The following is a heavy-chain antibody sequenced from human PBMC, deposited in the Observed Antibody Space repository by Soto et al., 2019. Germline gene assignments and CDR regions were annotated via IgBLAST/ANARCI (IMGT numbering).Heavy chain of an antibody. CDR1: GFTFSSYS. CDR3: ARVNSGRVDY. D-gene: IGHD1-26*01. V-gene: IGHV3-21*01. J-gene: IGHJ4*02. CDR2: ISSSSSYI. Sequence: GGSQRLSCAASGFTFSSYSMNWVRQAPGKGLEWVSSISSSSSYIYYADSVKGRFTISRDNAKNSLYLQMNSLRAEDTAVYYCARVNSGRVDYWGQGTLVTVSS.